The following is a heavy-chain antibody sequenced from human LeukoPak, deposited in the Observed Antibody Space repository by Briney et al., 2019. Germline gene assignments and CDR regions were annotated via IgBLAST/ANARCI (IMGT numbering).Heavy chain of an antibody. V-gene: IGHV1-18*04. CDR2: ISAYNGNT. J-gene: IGHJ4*02. D-gene: IGHD6-13*01. CDR3: AREAAGIAAAGGFDY. CDR1: GYTFTGYY. Sequence: ASVKVSCKASGYTFTGYYMHWVRQAPGQGLEWMGWISAYNGNTNYAQKLQGRVTMTTDTSTSTAYMELRSLRSDDTAVYYCAREAAGIAAAGGFDYWGQGTLVTVSS.